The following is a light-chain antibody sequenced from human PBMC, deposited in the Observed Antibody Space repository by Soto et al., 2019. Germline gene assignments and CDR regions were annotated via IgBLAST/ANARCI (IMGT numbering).Light chain of an antibody. CDR1: NSDIGSYNY. CDR3: SSYTTSSTGV. Sequence: TQPASVSGSPGQSITISCTGSNSDIGSYNYVSWYQQHPGKAPKLLIYEVTNRASGISSRFSGSKSGSTASLTISGLQAEDEGDYYCSSYTTSSTGVFGGGTKLTVL. J-gene: IGLJ3*02. V-gene: IGLV2-14*01. CDR2: EVT.